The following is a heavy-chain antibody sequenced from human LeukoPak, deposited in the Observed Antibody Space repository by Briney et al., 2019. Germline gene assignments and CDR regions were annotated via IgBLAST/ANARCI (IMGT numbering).Heavy chain of an antibody. CDR2: ISAYNGNT. Sequence: ASVKVSCKASGHTFTSYGISWVRQAPGQGLEWMGWISAYNGNTNYAQKLQGRVTMTTDTSTSTAYMELRSLRSDDTAVYYCARDFPYSSGLNWFDPWGQGTLVTVSS. V-gene: IGHV1-18*01. J-gene: IGHJ5*02. CDR3: ARDFPYSSGLNWFDP. D-gene: IGHD6-19*01. CDR1: GHTFTSYG.